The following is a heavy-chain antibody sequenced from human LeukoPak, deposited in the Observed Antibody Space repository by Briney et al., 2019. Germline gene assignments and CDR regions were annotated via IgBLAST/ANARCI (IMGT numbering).Heavy chain of an antibody. CDR1: GFTFSKSS. CDR3: ARDKAHLSHFYYMDV. V-gene: IGHV3-7*01. J-gene: IGHJ6*03. CDR2: IKQDGTEK. Sequence: GGSLRLSCAASGFTFSKSSMTWVRQAPGKGLEWVANIKQDGTEKYYVDSVRGRFTISRDNAKNTLFLQMNSLRAEDMAVYYCARDKAHLSHFYYMDVWGKGTTVTVSS.